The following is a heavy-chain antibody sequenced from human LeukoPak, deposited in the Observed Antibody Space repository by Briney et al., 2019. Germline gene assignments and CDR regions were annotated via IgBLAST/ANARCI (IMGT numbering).Heavy chain of an antibody. CDR3: ARQTLRYNWNLPFDP. J-gene: IGHJ5*02. CDR1: GGSISSYY. V-gene: IGHV4-4*09. CDR2: IYTSGST. Sequence: SETLSLTCTVSGGSISSYYWSWIRQPPGKGLEWIAYIYTSGSTNYNPSLKSRVTISVDTSKNQFSLKLSSVTAADTAVYYCARQTLRYNWNLPFDPWGQGTLVTVSS. D-gene: IGHD1-7*01.